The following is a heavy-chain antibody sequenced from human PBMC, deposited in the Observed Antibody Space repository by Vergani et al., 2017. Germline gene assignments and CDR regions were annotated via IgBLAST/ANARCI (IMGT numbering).Heavy chain of an antibody. CDR1: GGTFNSYT. CDR2: IIPILDIS. Sequence: QVQLVQSGAEVKKHGSSVKVSCKAFGGTFNSYTISWVRQAPGQGLEWMGRIIPILDISNYAQKFQGRVTITADKSTSTAYMELSSLRSEDTAVYYCARVPSAIVGATFAFDIWGQGTVVTVSS. V-gene: IGHV1-69*02. CDR3: ARVPSAIVGATFAFDI. D-gene: IGHD1-26*01. J-gene: IGHJ3*02.